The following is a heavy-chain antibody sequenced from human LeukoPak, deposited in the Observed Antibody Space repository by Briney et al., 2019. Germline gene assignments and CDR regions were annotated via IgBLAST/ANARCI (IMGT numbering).Heavy chain of an antibody. V-gene: IGHV4-59*08. CDR3: ASNPYGSGSYYSWFDP. CDR2: IYYSGST. D-gene: IGHD3-10*01. J-gene: IGHJ5*02. CDR1: GGSISSYY. Sequence: SETLSLTCTVSGGSISSYYWSWIRQPPGKGLEWIGYIYYSGSTNYNPSLKSRVTISVDTSKNQFSLKLSSVTAADTAVYYCASNPYGSGSYYSWFDPWGQGTLVTVSS.